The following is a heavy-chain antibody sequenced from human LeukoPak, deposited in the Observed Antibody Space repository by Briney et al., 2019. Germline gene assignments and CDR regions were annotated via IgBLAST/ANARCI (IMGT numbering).Heavy chain of an antibody. CDR1: GYTFTSYD. CDR3: ARADDYSNENYYYYYYMDV. J-gene: IGHJ6*03. Sequence: GASVKVSCKASGYTFTSYDINWVRQATGQGLEWMGWMNPNSGNTGYAQKFQGRVTMTRSTSISTAYMELSSLRSEDTAVYYCARADDYSNENYYYYYYMDVWGKGTTVTVSS. V-gene: IGHV1-8*01. CDR2: MNPNSGNT. D-gene: IGHD4-11*01.